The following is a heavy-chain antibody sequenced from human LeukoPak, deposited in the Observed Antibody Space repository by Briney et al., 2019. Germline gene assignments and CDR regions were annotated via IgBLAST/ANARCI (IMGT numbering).Heavy chain of an antibody. V-gene: IGHV4-34*01. Sequence: SETLSLTCAVYGGSFSGYYWSWIRQPPGKGLEWIGEINHSGSTNYNPSLKSRVTISVDTFKNQFSLKLSSVTAADTAVYYCARISMVRGVLFDPWGQGTLVTVSS. CDR3: ARISMVRGVLFDP. D-gene: IGHD3-10*01. J-gene: IGHJ5*02. CDR1: GGSFSGYY. CDR2: INHSGST.